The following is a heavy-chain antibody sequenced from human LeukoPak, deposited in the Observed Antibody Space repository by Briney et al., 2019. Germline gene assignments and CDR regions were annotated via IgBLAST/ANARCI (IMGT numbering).Heavy chain of an antibody. CDR1: GFTFSSYA. CDR2: ISSNGGST. D-gene: IGHD4-17*01. V-gene: IGHV3-64D*09. Sequence: EGSLRLSCSASGFTFSSYAMHWVRQAPGKGLEYVSAISSNGGSTYYADSVKGRFTISRDNSKNTLYLQMSGLRAEGTAVYYCVKDGTVTTSSGYFDLWGRGTLVTVSS. J-gene: IGHJ2*01. CDR3: VKDGTVTTSSGYFDL.